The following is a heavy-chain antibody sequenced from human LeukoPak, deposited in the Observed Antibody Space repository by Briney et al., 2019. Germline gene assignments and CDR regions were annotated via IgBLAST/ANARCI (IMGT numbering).Heavy chain of an antibody. CDR1: GFTFSTYA. CDR2: IANSGGST. CDR3: AKSHSVEQRRYFDY. D-gene: IGHD1/OR15-1a*01. J-gene: IGHJ4*02. V-gene: IGHV3-23*01. Sequence: QPGGSLRLSCAASGFTFSTYAMSMVRQARGKGLEWVSTIANSGGSTYYADSVKGRFTISRDNSKNTLYLQMNSLRAEDTAVYYCAKSHSVEQRRYFDYWGQRTLVTVSS.